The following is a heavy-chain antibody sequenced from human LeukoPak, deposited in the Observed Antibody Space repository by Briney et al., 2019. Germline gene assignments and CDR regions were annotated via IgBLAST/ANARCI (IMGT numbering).Heavy chain of an antibody. CDR2: IYYTGIA. CDR1: GGSIISYY. J-gene: IGHJ6*02. V-gene: IGHV4-59*08. CDR3: TRHAPVPVIGHGMGV. D-gene: IGHD3-10*01. Sequence: PSETLSLTCSVSGGSIISYYWSWIRQPPGKGLERIGYIYYTGIAKYSPSLTSRVTISVDTSKNQFSLKLTSVTAADTAVYYCTRHAPVPVIGHGMGVWGQGTTVTVSS.